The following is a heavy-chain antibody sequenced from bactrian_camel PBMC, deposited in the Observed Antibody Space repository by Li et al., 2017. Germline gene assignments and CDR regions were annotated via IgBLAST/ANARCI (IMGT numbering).Heavy chain of an antibody. V-gene: IGHV3-3*01. CDR2: IYRRGGMT. Sequence: HVQLVESGGDTVQAGGSLRLSCAASSYASTTDVMAWFRRPAGKEREGVAAIYRRGGMTYYASSVEGRFTISRDNAKNTLYLQMDSLKLDDTAAYYCAAGDRSYGDTCRNKYWGQGTQVTV. CDR3: AAGDRSYGDTCRNKY. CDR1: SYASTTDV. D-gene: IGHD6*01. J-gene: IGHJ4*01.